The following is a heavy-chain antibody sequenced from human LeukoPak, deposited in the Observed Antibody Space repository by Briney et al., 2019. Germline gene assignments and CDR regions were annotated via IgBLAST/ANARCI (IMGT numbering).Heavy chain of an antibody. V-gene: IGHV3-48*03. CDR1: GFTFSSYE. CDR2: ISSSGSTI. J-gene: IGHJ4*02. D-gene: IGHD3-22*01. CDR3: TSPYYYDSSGYYSGDY. Sequence: GGSLRLSCAASGFTFSSYEMNWVRQAPGKGLEWVSYISSSGSTIYHADSVKGRFTVSRDNAKNSLYLQMNSLRAEDTAVYYCTSPYYYDSSGYYSGDYWGQGTLVTVSS.